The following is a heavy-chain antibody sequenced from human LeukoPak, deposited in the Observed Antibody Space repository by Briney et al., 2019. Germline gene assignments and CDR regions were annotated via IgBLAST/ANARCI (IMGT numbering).Heavy chain of an antibody. CDR2: IYYSGST. CDR3: ARGTHSDYMDV. Sequence: PSETLSLTCTVSGGSISSYYWSWIRQPPGKGLEWIGYIYYSGSTNYNPSLKSRVTISVDTSKNQFSLKLSSVTAADTAVYYCARGTHSDYMDVWGKGTTVTVSS. V-gene: IGHV4-59*12. D-gene: IGHD4-11*01. CDR1: GGSISSYY. J-gene: IGHJ6*03.